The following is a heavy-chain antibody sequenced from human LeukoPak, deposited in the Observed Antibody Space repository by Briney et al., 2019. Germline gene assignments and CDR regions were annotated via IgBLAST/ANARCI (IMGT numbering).Heavy chain of an antibody. Sequence: GGSLRLSCAASGFTFSSYNMNWVRQAPGKGLEWVSSISSSSSYIYYADSVKGRFTISRDNAKNSLYLQMNSLRAEDTAVYYCARVGAASGSYFDYWGQGTLVTVSS. CDR3: ARVGAASGSYFDY. CDR1: GFTFSSYN. D-gene: IGHD1-26*01. J-gene: IGHJ4*02. V-gene: IGHV3-21*01. CDR2: ISSSSSYI.